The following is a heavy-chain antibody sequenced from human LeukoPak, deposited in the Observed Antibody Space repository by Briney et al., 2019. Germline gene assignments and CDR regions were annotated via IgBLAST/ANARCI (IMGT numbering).Heavy chain of an antibody. CDR2: INSDGSST. D-gene: IGHD3-22*01. CDR1: GFTFSSYW. CDR3: ATSDSSGYYYRYYGMDV. Sequence: GGSLRLSCAASGFTFSSYWMPWVRQAPGKGLVWVSRINSDGSSTSYADSVKGRFTISRDNAKNTLYLQMNSLRAEDTAVYYCATSDSSGYYYRYYGMDVWGQGTTVTVSS. J-gene: IGHJ6*02. V-gene: IGHV3-74*01.